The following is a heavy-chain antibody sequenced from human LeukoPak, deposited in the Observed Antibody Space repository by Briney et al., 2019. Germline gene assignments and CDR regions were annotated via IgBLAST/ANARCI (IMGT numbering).Heavy chain of an antibody. CDR1: GFTFSSYA. CDR3: AKALTSYYNYMGV. CDR2: ISGSGSST. J-gene: IGHJ6*03. Sequence: GGSLRLSCAASGFTFSSYAMSWVRQAPGKGLEWVSDISGSGSSTYYADSVKGRFTISRDTSKDTLYLQMNSLRAEDTAVYYCAKALTSYYNYMGVWGKGTTVTVSS. V-gene: IGHV3-23*01.